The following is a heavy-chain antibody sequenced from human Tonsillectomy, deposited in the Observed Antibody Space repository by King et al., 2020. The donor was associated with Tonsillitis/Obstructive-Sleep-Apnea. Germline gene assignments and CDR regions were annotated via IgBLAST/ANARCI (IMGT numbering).Heavy chain of an antibody. V-gene: IGHV3-9*01. CDR2: XXWXXXXI. D-gene: IGHD6-19*01. J-gene: IGHJ3*02. Sequence: VQLVESGGGLVQPGRSLRLSCAASGFTFDDYDMHWVRQPPGKGXEWVXXXXWXXXXIGXADSVKGRFTISRDNAKNSLYLQMNSLRTEDTALYYCAKDIIPVAGSDAFDIWGQGTMVTVSS. CDR3: AKDIIPVAGSDAFDI. CDR1: GFTFDDYD.